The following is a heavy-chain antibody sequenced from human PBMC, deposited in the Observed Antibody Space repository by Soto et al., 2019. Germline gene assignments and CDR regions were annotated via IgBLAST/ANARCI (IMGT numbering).Heavy chain of an antibody. CDR1: GFTFSDHY. CDR3: GRVAVVTVAGRDYYSMDV. J-gene: IGHJ6*02. CDR2: IRKKTNSYTT. D-gene: IGHD2-21*02. Sequence: EVQLVESGGGLVQPGGSLRLSCVGSGFTFSDHYMDWVRQAPGKGLEWAGRIRKKTNSYTTEYAASVKGRFTISRDDSKNSVFLQMNSLKTEDTAVSYCGRVAVVTVAGRDYYSMDVWGQGTTVTVS. V-gene: IGHV3-72*01.